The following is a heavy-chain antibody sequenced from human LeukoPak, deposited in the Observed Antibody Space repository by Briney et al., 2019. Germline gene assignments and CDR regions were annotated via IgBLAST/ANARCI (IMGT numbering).Heavy chain of an antibody. CDR2: INPNSGGT. CDR1: GYTFTGYY. D-gene: IGHD2-2*01. J-gene: IGHJ5*02. Sequence: ASVKVSCKASGYTFTGYYMHWVRQAPGQGLEWMGWINPNSGGTNYAQKFQGRVTMTRDTSISTAYMELRSLRSDDTAVYYCARDHRGCSSTSCQVWFDPWGQGTLVTVSS. CDR3: ARDHRGCSSTSCQVWFDP. V-gene: IGHV1-2*02.